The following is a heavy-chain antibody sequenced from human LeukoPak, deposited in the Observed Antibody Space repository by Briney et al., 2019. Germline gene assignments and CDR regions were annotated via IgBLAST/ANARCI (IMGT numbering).Heavy chain of an antibody. CDR2: IYTSGST. D-gene: IGHD2-15*01. CDR3: ARAGLGYCSGGSCSSAPLDAFDI. Sequence: SETLSLTCTVSGGSISSYYWSWIRQPAGQGLEWIGRIYTSGSTNYNPSLKSRVTMSVDTSKNQFSLKLSSVTAADTAVYYCARAGLGYCSGGSCSSAPLDAFDIWGQGTMVTVSS. V-gene: IGHV4-4*07. J-gene: IGHJ3*02. CDR1: GGSISSYY.